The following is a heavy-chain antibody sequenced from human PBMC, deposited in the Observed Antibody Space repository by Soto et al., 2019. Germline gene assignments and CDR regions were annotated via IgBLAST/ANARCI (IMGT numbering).Heavy chain of an antibody. V-gene: IGHV2-70*01. Sequence: SGPTLVNPTQTLTLTCTFSGFSLSTSGMCVSWILQPPGKALEWLALIDWDDDKYYSTSLKTRLTISKDTSKNQVVLTMTNMDPLDPATYYCARIAWAEQRYYYSAMDVWGQGTTVTV. CDR3: ARIAWAEQRYYYSAMDV. J-gene: IGHJ6*02. CDR2: IDWDDDK. CDR1: GFSLSTSGMC. D-gene: IGHD1-1*01.